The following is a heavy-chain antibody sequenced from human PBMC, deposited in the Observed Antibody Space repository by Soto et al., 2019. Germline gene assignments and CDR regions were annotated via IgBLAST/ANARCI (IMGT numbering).Heavy chain of an antibody. CDR3: SREVIAVAGTSGDAFDI. J-gene: IGHJ3*02. V-gene: IGHV3-48*03. D-gene: IGHD6-19*01. CDR2: ISSSGSTI. Sequence: EVQLVESGGGLVQPGGSLRLSCAASGFTFSSYEMNWVRQAPGKGLEWVSYISSSGSTIYYSDSVKGRCTISRDNAKNSLYLQMNSLRAEDTAVYYCSREVIAVAGTSGDAFDILGQGTMGTGSS. CDR1: GFTFSSYE.